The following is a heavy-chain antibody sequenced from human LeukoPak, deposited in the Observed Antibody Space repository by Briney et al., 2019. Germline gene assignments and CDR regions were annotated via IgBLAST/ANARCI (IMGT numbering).Heavy chain of an antibody. CDR2: IYHSGST. J-gene: IGHJ4*02. CDR3: ARYCSSTSCYDPYYFDY. V-gene: IGHV4-39*07. D-gene: IGHD2-2*01. Sequence: SETLSLTCTVSGGSISSSSYYWGWIRQPPGKGLEWIGSIYHSGSTYYNPSLKSRVTISVDTSKNQFSLKLSSVTAADTAVYYCARYCSSTSCYDPYYFDYWGQGTLVTVSS. CDR1: GGSISSSSYY.